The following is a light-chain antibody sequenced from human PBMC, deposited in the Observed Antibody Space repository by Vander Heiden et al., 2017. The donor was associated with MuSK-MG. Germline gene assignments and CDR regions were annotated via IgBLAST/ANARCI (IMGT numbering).Light chain of an antibody. V-gene: IGLV3-21*02. CDR1: NIGSKS. Sequence: SYVLTQPPSVSVAPGQTASFTCAGNNIGSKSVHWYQQKPGQAPVVVVYDDSDRPSGIPERMSGSNSGTTATLTISRVEPGDEADYFCQVWDTSSDHPLFGGGTKLTVL. CDR3: QVWDTSSDHPL. CDR2: DDS. J-gene: IGLJ2*01.